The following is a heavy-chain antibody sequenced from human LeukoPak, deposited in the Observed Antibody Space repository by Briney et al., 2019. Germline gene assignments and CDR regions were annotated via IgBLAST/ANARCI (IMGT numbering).Heavy chain of an antibody. CDR3: ARDSGGGSGSYYRYFDS. D-gene: IGHD3-10*01. J-gene: IGHJ4*02. Sequence: SETLSLTCTVSGGSISSYYWSWLRQPPGKVLEWIGYIYNSGSTNYNPSLKSRVTISLDTSKNQFSLKLTSVTAADTAVYYCARDSGGGSGSYYRYFDSWGQGTLVTVSS. CDR1: GGSISSYY. CDR2: IYNSGST. V-gene: IGHV4-4*08.